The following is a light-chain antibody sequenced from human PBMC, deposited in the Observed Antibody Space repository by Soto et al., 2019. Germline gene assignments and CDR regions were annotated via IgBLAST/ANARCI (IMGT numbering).Light chain of an antibody. CDR1: QSIATY. V-gene: IGKV1-39*01. J-gene: IGKJ1*01. CDR3: QQSYSTLWT. CDR2: AVS. Sequence: DLQMTQSPSSLSAYVGERVTITCRATQSIATYLNWYQQKPGRAPKLLISAVSTLHSGVPSRFSGSGSGTDFTLTISSLQPEDFATYYCQQSYSTLWTFGQGTRVEIK.